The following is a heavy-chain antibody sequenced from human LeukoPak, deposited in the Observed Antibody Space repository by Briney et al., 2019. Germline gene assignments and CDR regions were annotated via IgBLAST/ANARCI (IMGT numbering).Heavy chain of an antibody. J-gene: IGHJ4*02. CDR2: IPHSGST. Sequence: SETLSLTCTVSGYSISSGYYWGWIRQPPGKGLEWIGSIPHSGSTYYNPSLKSRVSISVDTSKNQFSLKLNSATAADTAVYYCARGDRNWNYYDYWGQGTLLTVSS. CDR1: GYSISSGYY. D-gene: IGHD1-1*01. CDR3: ARGDRNWNYYDY. V-gene: IGHV4-38-2*02.